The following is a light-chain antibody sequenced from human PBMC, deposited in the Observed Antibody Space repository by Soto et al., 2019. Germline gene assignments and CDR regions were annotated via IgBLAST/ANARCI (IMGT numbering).Light chain of an antibody. V-gene: IGKV3-15*01. Sequence: EIVMTQSPATLSVSPGGRATLSCRASQSISDTLAWYQQKPGQAPRLLIYGASKRATGFPARFSGSGYGTDFTLTISSLQSEDFAVYYCQQYNNWPWTFGQGTKVEIK. J-gene: IGKJ1*01. CDR3: QQYNNWPWT. CDR1: QSISDT. CDR2: GAS.